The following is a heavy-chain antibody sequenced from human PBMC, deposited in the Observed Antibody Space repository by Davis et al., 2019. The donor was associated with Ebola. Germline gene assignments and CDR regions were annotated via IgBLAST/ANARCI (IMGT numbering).Heavy chain of an antibody. J-gene: IGHJ5*02. Sequence: DSVKGRFTISRDNAKNALYLQMDTLRAEDTAVYYCTRRYYDTSGYPFDLWGQGTLVTVSS. CDR3: TRRYYDTSGYPFDL. D-gene: IGHD3-22*01. V-gene: IGHV3-11*06.